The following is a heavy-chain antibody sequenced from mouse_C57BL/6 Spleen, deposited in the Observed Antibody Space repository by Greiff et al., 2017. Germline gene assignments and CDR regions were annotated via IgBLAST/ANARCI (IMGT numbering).Heavy chain of an antibody. CDR1: GYTFTEYT. J-gene: IGHJ1*03. V-gene: IGHV1-62-2*01. CDR2: FYPGSGSI. Sequence: QVQLKESGAELVKPGASVKLSCKASGYTFTEYTIHWVKQRSGQGLEWIGWFYPGSGSIKYNEKFKDKATLTADKSSSTVYMELSRLTSEDSAVYFCARHETYYYGSSGYFDVWGTGTTVTVSS. D-gene: IGHD1-1*01. CDR3: ARHETYYYGSSGYFDV.